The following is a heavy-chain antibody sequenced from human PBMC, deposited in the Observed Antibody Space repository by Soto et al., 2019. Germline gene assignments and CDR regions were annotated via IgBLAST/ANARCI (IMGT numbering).Heavy chain of an antibody. J-gene: IGHJ4*02. D-gene: IGHD2-2*01. CDR3: ARTRLDCRGTSCYDY. CDR2: ISGYNGNT. V-gene: IGHV1-18*01. CDR1: GYTFSSYG. Sequence: QVQLVQSGAEVKKTGASVKVSCKASGYTFSSYGISWMRQAPGQGPEWMAWISGYNGNTNYEQKFQGRVTVTADTSTSTAYMEVRSLRSDDTAVYYCARTRLDCRGTSCYDYWGQGTLVTVSS.